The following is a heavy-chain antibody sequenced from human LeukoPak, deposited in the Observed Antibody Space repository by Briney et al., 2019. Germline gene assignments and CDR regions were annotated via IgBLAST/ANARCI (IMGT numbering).Heavy chain of an antibody. CDR1: GFTFSSYA. V-gene: IGHV3-23*01. CDR2: ISGNGGGT. D-gene: IGHD3-22*01. J-gene: IGHJ4*02. Sequence: GGSLRLSRGASGFTFSSYAMSWVRQAPGKGLEWVSDISGNGGGTNYADSVKGRFTISRDNSKNTLYLQMNSLRAEDTAVYSCAKGHIDSGGYYFFDQWGQGTLVTVSS. CDR3: AKGHIDSGGYYFFDQ.